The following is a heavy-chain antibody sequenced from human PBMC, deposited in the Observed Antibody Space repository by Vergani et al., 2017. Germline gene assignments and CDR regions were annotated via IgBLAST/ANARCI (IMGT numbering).Heavy chain of an antibody. CDR3: AREAGKMATIV. D-gene: IGHD5-24*01. V-gene: IGHV3-7*04. J-gene: IGHJ4*02. Sequence: EVQLVESGGGLVQPGGSLRLSCAASGFTFSSYWMSWVRQAPGKGLEWVANIKQDGSEKYYVDSVKGRLTISRDNAKNSLYLQMNSLRAEDTAVYYCAREAGKMATIVWGQGTLVTVSS. CDR2: IKQDGSEK. CDR1: GFTFSSYW.